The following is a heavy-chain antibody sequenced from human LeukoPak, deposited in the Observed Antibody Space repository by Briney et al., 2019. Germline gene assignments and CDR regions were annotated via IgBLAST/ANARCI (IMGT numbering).Heavy chain of an antibody. CDR3: VRDRGGYHYFDY. V-gene: IGHV3-33*01. Sequence: GTSLRLSCAASGFTFRNFGMHWVRQAPGKGLEWVAIIWYDGSKSYYADSVKDRFTFSRDNSKNTVHLQMNSLRADDTAVYFCVRDRGGYHYFDYWGQGALVTVSS. D-gene: IGHD3-16*02. CDR1: GFTFRNFG. J-gene: IGHJ4*02. CDR2: IWYDGSKS.